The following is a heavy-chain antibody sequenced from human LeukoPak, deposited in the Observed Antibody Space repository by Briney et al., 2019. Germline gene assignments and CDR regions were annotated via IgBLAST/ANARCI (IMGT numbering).Heavy chain of an antibody. CDR1: GFTFSSYA. CDR3: ARKRVDTAMVLYGMDV. J-gene: IGHJ6*02. CDR2: ISGSGGST. V-gene: IGHV3-23*01. Sequence: PGGSLRLSCAASGFTFSSYAMSWVRKAPGKGLEWVSAISGSGGSTYYADSVKGRFTISRDNSKNTLYLQMNSLRAEDTAVYYCARKRVDTAMVLYGMDVWGQGTTVTVSS. D-gene: IGHD5-18*01.